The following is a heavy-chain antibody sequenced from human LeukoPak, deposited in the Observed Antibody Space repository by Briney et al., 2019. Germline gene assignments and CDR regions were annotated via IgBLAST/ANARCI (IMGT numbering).Heavy chain of an antibody. V-gene: IGHV4-34*01. CDR1: GGSFSGYY. CDR3: ARGGEMATIRAGAFDI. CDR2: INHSGST. J-gene: IGHJ3*02. D-gene: IGHD5-24*01. Sequence: PSETLSLTCAVYGGSFSGYYWSWIRQPPGKGLEWIGEINHSGSTNYNPSPESRVTISVDTSKNQFSLKLSSVTAADTAVYYCARGGEMATIRAGAFDIWGQGTMVTVSS.